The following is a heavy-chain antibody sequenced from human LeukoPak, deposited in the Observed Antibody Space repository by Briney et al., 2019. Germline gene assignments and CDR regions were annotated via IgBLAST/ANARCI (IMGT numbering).Heavy chain of an antibody. Sequence: GGSLRLSCAASGFTVSSNYMSWVRQAPGKGLEWVSVIYSGGNTYYADSVKGRFTISRDNSRNTLYLQMNSLRGEDTAVYYCARHSSGYYHAFDIWGQGTMVTVSS. CDR1: GFTVSSNY. CDR2: IYSGGNT. D-gene: IGHD3-22*01. V-gene: IGHV3-66*04. CDR3: ARHSSGYYHAFDI. J-gene: IGHJ3*02.